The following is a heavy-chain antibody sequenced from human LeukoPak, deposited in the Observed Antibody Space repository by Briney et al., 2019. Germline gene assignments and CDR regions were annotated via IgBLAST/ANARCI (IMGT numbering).Heavy chain of an antibody. D-gene: IGHD1-26*01. J-gene: IGHJ4*02. Sequence: PSETLSLTCTVSGGSISSSSYYWGWIRQPPGKGLEWIGSIYYSGTTFYNPSLKSRATLSVDTSKTQFSLKLRSVTAADTAIYYCARQGSGTGSHFDYWGQGTLVTVSS. V-gene: IGHV4-39*01. CDR2: IYYSGTT. CDR3: ARQGSGTGSHFDY. CDR1: GGSISSSSYY.